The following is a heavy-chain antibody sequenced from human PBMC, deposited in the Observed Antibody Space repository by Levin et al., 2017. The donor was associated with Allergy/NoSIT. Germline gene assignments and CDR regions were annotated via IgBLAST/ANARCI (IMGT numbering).Heavy chain of an antibody. D-gene: IGHD4-17*01. Sequence: SETLSLTCTVSGGSISGYYWSWIRQPAGKGLEWIGRIYSSGNTNYNPSLKSRVTMSVDTSKNQFSLTLSSVTAADTAVYYCARVQFGDYGRGAFDIWGQGTVVTVSS. CDR3: ARVQFGDYGRGAFDI. CDR2: IYSSGNT. V-gene: IGHV4-4*07. J-gene: IGHJ3*02. CDR1: GGSISGYY.